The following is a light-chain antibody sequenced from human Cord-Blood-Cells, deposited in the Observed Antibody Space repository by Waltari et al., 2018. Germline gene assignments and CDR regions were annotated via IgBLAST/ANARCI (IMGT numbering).Light chain of an antibody. CDR3: YSAADNNRV. V-gene: IGLV3-27*01. CDR2: KDS. CDR1: VLAKKY. Sequence: SYELTQPSSVSVSPGQTARITCSGDVLAKKYARWFQQKPGQAPVLVIYKDSGRPSGIPERFSGSSSGTTVTLTIGGAQVEDEADYYCYSAADNNRVFGGGTKLTVL. J-gene: IGLJ3*02.